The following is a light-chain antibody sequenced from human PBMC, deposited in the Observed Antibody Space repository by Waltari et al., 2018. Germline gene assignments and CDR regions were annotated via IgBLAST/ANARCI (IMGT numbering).Light chain of an antibody. CDR3: QSYDSSLGVV. J-gene: IGLJ2*01. Sequence: QSVLTQPPSVSGAPGQRVTISCTGSSSNIGAGYDVHWYQQLPGPAPKLLIYGNSNRPSGVPDRFSGSKSGTSASLAITGLQAEDEADYYCQSYDSSLGVVFGGGTKLTVL. CDR1: SSNIGAGYD. CDR2: GNS. V-gene: IGLV1-40*01.